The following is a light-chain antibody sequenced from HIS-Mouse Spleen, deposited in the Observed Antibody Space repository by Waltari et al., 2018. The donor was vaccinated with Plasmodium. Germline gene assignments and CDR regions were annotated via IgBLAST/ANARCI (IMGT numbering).Light chain of an antibody. J-gene: IGLJ2*01. Sequence: SVTISCTGTSSDVGGYNSVSWYPPHPGKAPKLMIYDVSKRPSGVPDRFSGSKSGNTASLTISGLQAEDEADYYCCSYAGSYTLVFGGGTKLTVL. CDR1: SSDVGGYNS. V-gene: IGLV2-11*01. CDR3: CSYAGSYTLV. CDR2: DVS.